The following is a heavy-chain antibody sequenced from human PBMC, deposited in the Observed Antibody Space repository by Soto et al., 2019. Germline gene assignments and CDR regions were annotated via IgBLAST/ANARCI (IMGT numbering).Heavy chain of an antibody. J-gene: IGHJ4*02. CDR1: GGSISSGDYY. V-gene: IGHV4-30-4*01. Sequence: SETLSLTCTVSGGSISSGDYYWSWIRQPPGKGLEWIGYIYYSGSTYYNPSLKSRVTISVDTSKNQFSLKLSSVTAADTAVYYCERKHSYGFFDYWGQGTLVTV. D-gene: IGHD5-18*01. CDR2: IYYSGST. CDR3: ERKHSYGFFDY.